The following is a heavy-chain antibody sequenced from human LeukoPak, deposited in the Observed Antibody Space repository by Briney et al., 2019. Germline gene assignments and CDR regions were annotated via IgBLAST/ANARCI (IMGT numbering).Heavy chain of an antibody. V-gene: IGHV1-18*01. CDR3: SRRSLRYIGAAGSDY. CDR1: GYTPTTLG. J-gene: IGHJ4*02. Sequence: SVNASCLVSGYTPTTLGIRWVRQPARQGLEWMGWIRAYIGNTNYTQKLQDTVTMTTHTPTSTAYIELSSQLSNDPAVYYCSRRSLRYIGAAGSDYWGQGSMV. CDR2: IRAYIGNT. D-gene: IGHD6-13*01.